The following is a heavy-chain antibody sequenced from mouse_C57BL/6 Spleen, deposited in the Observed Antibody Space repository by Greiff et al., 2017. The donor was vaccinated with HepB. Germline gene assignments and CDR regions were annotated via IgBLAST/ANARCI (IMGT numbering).Heavy chain of an antibody. CDR2: IYPGDGDT. CDR3: ARRGLFEDFDY. Sequence: QVQLQQSGPELVKPGASVKISCKASGYAFSSSWMNWVKQRPGKGLEWIGRIYPGDGDTNYNGKFKGKATLTADKSSSTAYMQLSSLTSEDSAVYFCARRGLFEDFDYWGQGTTLTVSS. CDR1: GYAFSSSW. V-gene: IGHV1-82*01. J-gene: IGHJ2*01. D-gene: IGHD1-1*02.